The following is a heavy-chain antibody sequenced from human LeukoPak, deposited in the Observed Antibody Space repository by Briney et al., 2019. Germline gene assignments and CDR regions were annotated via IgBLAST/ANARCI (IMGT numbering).Heavy chain of an antibody. D-gene: IGHD6-19*01. V-gene: IGHV4-4*07. CDR3: ARAWQWLPLDS. CDR1: GGSISSYY. CDR2: IHTSGRT. J-gene: IGHJ4*02. Sequence: SETLSLTCTVSGGSISSYYWSWIRQPAGKGLEWIGRIHTSGRTNYNPSLKSRVTMSVDTSKNQFSLKVTSVTAADTAVYYCARAWQWLPLDSWGQGTLVTVSS.